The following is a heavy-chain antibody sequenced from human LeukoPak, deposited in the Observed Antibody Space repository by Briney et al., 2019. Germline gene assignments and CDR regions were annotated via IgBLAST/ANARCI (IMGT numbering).Heavy chain of an antibody. CDR2: INPGSGGT. CDR1: GYTFTDYY. Sequence: GASVKVSCKASGYTFTDYYMHWVRQAPGQGLEWLGWINPGSGGTNYAQRFQGRVTMTRDTSISTAYMELSRLRSDDTAFYYCARGGMRAAGTDFDYWGQGTLVTVSS. D-gene: IGHD6-13*01. J-gene: IGHJ4*02. CDR3: ARGGMRAAGTDFDY. V-gene: IGHV1-2*02.